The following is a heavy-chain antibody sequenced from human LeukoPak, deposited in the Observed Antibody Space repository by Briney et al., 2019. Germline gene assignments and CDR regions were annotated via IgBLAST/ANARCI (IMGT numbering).Heavy chain of an antibody. J-gene: IGHJ4*02. CDR3: ARDPSAGYYDSSGYLDY. V-gene: IGHV1-2*02. Sequence: ASVKVSCKASGYTFTGYYMHWVRQAPGQGLEWMGWINPNSGGTNCAQKFQGRVTMTRDTSISTAYMELSRLRSDDTAVYYCARDPSAGYYDSSGYLDYWGQGTLVTVSS. CDR1: GYTFTGYY. CDR2: INPNSGGT. D-gene: IGHD3-22*01.